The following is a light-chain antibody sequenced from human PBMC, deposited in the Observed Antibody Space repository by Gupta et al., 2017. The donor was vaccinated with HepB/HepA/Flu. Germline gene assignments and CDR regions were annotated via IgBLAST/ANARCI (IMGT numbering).Light chain of an antibody. CDR2: GSS. CDR3: QQHNYWPLT. V-gene: IGKV3-11*01. Sequence: EIVLPQSPATLSLSPGERATLSCWASQSVSSNLAWYQQKRGQAPRLLMYGSSNGAAGIPARFSGSGSGTYFTLTISRLEPEDFAVYYCQQHNYWPLTFGGGTKVEI. J-gene: IGKJ4*01. CDR1: QSVSSN.